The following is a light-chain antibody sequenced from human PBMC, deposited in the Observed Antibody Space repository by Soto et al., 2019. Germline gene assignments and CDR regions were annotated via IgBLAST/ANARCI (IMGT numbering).Light chain of an antibody. V-gene: IGLV2-14*01. Sequence: QSVLTQPASVSGSPGQSITISCTGTTSDVGGYNYVSWYQQHPGKAPKLMIYDVSNRASGVSNRFSGSKSGNTASQTIAGRQAEDEADYYCSSYTSSSTWVFGGGSKLTVL. CDR3: SSYTSSSTWV. CDR1: TSDVGGYNY. J-gene: IGLJ3*02. CDR2: DVS.